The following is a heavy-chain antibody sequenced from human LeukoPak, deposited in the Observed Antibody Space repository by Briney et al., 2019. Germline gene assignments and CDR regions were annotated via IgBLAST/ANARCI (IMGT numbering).Heavy chain of an antibody. Sequence: PGGPLRLSCAASGFSFSSYGMHWVRQAPGKGLEWVAFIRYDGSNKYYADSVKGRFTISRDNSKNTLYLQMNSLRAGDTAVYYCAKPHFDDWGQGTLVTVSS. V-gene: IGHV3-30*02. CDR1: GFSFSSYG. J-gene: IGHJ4*02. CDR2: IRYDGSNK. CDR3: AKPHFDD.